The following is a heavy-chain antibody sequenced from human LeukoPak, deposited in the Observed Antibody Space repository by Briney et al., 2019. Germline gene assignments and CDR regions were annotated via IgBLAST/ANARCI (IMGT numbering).Heavy chain of an antibody. V-gene: IGHV3-23*01. J-gene: IGHJ3*02. CDR1: GLTFSSYA. CDR2: ISPSGTTT. CDR3: ARGFDAYYGFDI. Sequence: GGSLRLSCAASGLTFSSYAMTWVRQAPGKGLEWVSTISPSGTTTYYADSVKGRFTISRDNAKNSVYLQMNSLRAEDTAVYYCARGFDAYYGFDIWGQGTMVTVSS. D-gene: IGHD2/OR15-2a*01.